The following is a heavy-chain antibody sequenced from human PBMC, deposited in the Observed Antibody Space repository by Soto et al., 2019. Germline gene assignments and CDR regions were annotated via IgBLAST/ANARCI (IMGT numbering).Heavy chain of an antibody. CDR2: ISYDGSNK. V-gene: IGHV3-30-3*01. Sequence: QVQLVESGGGVVQPGRSLRLSCAASGFTFSSYAMHWVRQAPGKGLEWVAVISYDGSNKYYADSVKGRFTISRDNSKNTLYLQMNSLRAEDTAVYYCARALYSSSSYGMDVWGQGTTVTVSS. CDR3: ARALYSSSSYGMDV. D-gene: IGHD6-13*01. CDR1: GFTFSSYA. J-gene: IGHJ6*02.